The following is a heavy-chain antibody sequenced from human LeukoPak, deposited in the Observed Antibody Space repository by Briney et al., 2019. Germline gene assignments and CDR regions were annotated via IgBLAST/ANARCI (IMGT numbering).Heavy chain of an antibody. D-gene: IGHD6-13*01. Sequence: GGSLRLSCAASGFTFSSYAMSWVRQAPGKGLEWVSGIDRNGDSTGYADSVEGRFTISRDNAKNTLYLQMNSLRAEDTAVYYCAATPDWDIAAASNWFDPWGQGTLVTVSS. V-gene: IGHV3-23*05. CDR1: GFTFSSYA. CDR3: AATPDWDIAAASNWFDP. J-gene: IGHJ5*02. CDR2: IDRNGDST.